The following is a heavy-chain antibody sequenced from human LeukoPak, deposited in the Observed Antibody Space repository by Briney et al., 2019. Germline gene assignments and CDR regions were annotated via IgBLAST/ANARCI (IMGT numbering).Heavy chain of an antibody. D-gene: IGHD2-15*01. CDR3: AREEGRYCSGGSCYSNPFDY. CDR2: IKQDGSEK. CDR1: GFTFSSYW. Sequence: GGSLRLSCAASGFTFSSYWMSWVRQAPGEGLERVANIKQDGSEKYYVDSVKGRFTISRDNAKNSLYLQMDSLRAEDTAVYYCAREEGRYCSGGSCYSNPFDYWGQGTLVTVSS. J-gene: IGHJ4*02. V-gene: IGHV3-7*01.